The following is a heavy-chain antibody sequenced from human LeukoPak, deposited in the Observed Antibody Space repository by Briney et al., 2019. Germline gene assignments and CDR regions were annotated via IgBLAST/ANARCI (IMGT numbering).Heavy chain of an antibody. Sequence: PSETLSLTRTVSGGSISSGSYYWSWIRQPAGKGLEWIGRIYTSGSTNYNPSLKSRVTISVDTSKNQFSLKLSSVTAADTAVYYCARDSWKDLDAFDIWGQGTMVTVSS. D-gene: IGHD1-1*01. J-gene: IGHJ3*02. CDR1: GGSISSGSYY. CDR3: ARDSWKDLDAFDI. CDR2: IYTSGST. V-gene: IGHV4-61*02.